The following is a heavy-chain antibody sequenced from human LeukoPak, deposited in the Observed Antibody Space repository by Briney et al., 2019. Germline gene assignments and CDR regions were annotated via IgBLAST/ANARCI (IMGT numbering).Heavy chain of an antibody. CDR2: IYYSGST. V-gene: IGHV4-59*08. CDR3: ARTRIAAAGLPYFDY. CDR1: GGSISSHY. D-gene: IGHD6-13*01. Sequence: SETLSLTCTVSGGSISSHYWSWIRQPPGKGLEWIGYIYYSGSTNYNPSLKSRVTISVDTSKNQFSLKLSSVTAADTAVYYCARTRIAAAGLPYFDYWGQGTLVTVSS. J-gene: IGHJ4*02.